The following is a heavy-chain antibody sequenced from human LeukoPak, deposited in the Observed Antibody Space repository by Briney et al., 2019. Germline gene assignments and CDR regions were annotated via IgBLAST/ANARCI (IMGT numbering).Heavy chain of an antibody. Sequence: PSETLSLTCTVSGGRISSYYWSWIRQPPGKGLEWIGYIYYSGSTNYNPSLKSRVTISVDTSKNQFSLKLSSVTAADTAVYYCARVSSGWSFDIWGQGTMVTVSS. D-gene: IGHD6-19*01. CDR3: ARVSSGWSFDI. CDR2: IYYSGST. J-gene: IGHJ3*02. V-gene: IGHV4-59*01. CDR1: GGRISSYY.